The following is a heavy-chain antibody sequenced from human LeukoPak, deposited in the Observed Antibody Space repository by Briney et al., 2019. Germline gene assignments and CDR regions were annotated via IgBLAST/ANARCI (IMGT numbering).Heavy chain of an antibody. D-gene: IGHD2-15*01. CDR1: GGSISSSNW. CDR3: ARVFHRAATFRLLIWFDP. CDR2: IYHSGST. V-gene: IGHV4-4*02. J-gene: IGHJ5*02. Sequence: SGTLSPTCAVSGGSISSSNWWSWVRQPPGKGLEWIGEIYHSGSTNYNPSLKSRVTISVDKSKNQFSLKLSSVTAADTAVYYCARVFHRAATFRLLIWFDPWGQGTLVTVSS.